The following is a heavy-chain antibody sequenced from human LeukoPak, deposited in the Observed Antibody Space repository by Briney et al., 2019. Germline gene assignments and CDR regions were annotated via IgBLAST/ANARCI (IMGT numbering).Heavy chain of an antibody. J-gene: IGHJ4*02. CDR1: GFTFSSYI. CDR2: ISSSSNII. D-gene: IGHD2-8*01. Sequence: GGSLRLSCAASGFTFSSYIMNWVRQAPGKGLEWVSYISSSSNIIYYAGSVKGRFTISRDNAKNSLYLQMNSLRDEDTAVYYCARDRDVFGDHWGQGTLVTVSS. CDR3: ARDRDVFGDH. V-gene: IGHV3-48*02.